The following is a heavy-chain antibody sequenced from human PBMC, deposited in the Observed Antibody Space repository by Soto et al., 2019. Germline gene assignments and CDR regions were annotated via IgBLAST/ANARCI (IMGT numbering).Heavy chain of an antibody. D-gene: IGHD4-17*01. CDR3: ARGGVRWDERYYFDY. CDR1: GGSFSGYY. CDR2: INHSGSP. Sequence: QVQLQQWGAGLLKPSETLSLTCAVYGGSFSGYYWSWIRQPPGKGLEWIGEINHSGSPNYNPSLKSRVTISVDTSKNQFSLMLSSVTAADTAVYYCARGGVRWDERYYFDYGGQRTLVTLAS. V-gene: IGHV4-34*01. J-gene: IGHJ4*02.